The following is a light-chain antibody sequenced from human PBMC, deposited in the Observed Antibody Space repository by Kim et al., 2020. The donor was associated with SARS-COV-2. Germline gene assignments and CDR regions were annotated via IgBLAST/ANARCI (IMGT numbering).Light chain of an antibody. CDR3: QQRIRWPVT. V-gene: IGKV3-11*01. J-gene: IGKJ2*01. Sequence: SLPPGERATRSCRASQSVGSQLAWYQQKPGQTPRLLIYDASSRATGIPARFSGSGSGTDFTLTISSLEPEDFAVYYCQQRIRWPVTFGQGTKLEI. CDR2: DAS. CDR1: QSVGSQ.